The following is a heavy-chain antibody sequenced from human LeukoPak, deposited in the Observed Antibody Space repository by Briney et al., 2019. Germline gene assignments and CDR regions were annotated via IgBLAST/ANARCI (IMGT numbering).Heavy chain of an antibody. V-gene: IGHV3-53*01. CDR1: GFTVSSNY. CDR3: ARLGYCSGGSCIDAFDI. J-gene: IGHJ3*02. D-gene: IGHD2-15*01. Sequence: GGSLRLSCAASGFTVSSNYMSWVRQAPGKGLEWVSVIYSGGSTYYADSVKGRFTISRDNSKNTLYLQMNSLRAEDTAVYYCARLGYCSGGSCIDAFDIWGKGTMVTVS. CDR2: IYSGGST.